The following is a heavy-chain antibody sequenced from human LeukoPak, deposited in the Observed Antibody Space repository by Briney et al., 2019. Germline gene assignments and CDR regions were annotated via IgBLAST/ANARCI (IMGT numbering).Heavy chain of an antibody. Sequence: SETLSLTCTVSGGSISGSSYYWGWIRQPPGKGLEWIGSIYYSGSTYYNPSLKSRVTISVDTSKNQFSLKLNSVTATDTAVYYCPRHYGPWGQGTLVTGSS. D-gene: IGHD3-10*01. CDR1: GGSISGSSYY. CDR2: IYYSGST. V-gene: IGHV4-39*01. CDR3: PRHYGP. J-gene: IGHJ4*02.